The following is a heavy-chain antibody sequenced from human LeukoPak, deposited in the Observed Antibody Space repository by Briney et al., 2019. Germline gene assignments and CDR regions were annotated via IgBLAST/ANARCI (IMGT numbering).Heavy chain of an antibody. CDR2: IYSGGST. V-gene: IGHV3-53*01. D-gene: IGHD5-24*01. CDR1: GFTVSSNY. J-gene: IGHJ4*02. CDR3: ARNGRDGYKQAFDY. Sequence: GGSLRLSCAASGFTVSSNYMSWVRQAPGKGLEWVSVIYSGGSTYYADSAKGRFTISRDNSKNTLYLQMNSLRAEDTAVYYCARNGRDGYKQAFDYWGQGTLVTVSS.